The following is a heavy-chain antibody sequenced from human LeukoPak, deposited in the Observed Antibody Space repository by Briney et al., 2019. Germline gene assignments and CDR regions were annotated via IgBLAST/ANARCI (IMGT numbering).Heavy chain of an antibody. D-gene: IGHD2-2*02. CDR1: GFTFSSYT. CDR2: ISGNNIYM. J-gene: IGHJ4*02. Sequence: KPGGSLRLSCAASGFTFSSYTMNWVRQAPGKGLEWVSSISGNNIYMYYADSVKGRFTISRDNSKNTLYLQMNSLRAEDTAVYYCAKVSRTYCSSTCCYTDYWGQGTLVTVSS. CDR3: AKVSRTYCSSTCCYTDY. V-gene: IGHV3-21*04.